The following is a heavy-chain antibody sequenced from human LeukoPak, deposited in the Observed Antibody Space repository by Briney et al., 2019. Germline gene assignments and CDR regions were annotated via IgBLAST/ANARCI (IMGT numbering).Heavy chain of an antibody. V-gene: IGHV1-18*01. CDR1: GYTFTSYG. CDR2: ISAYNGNT. Sequence: ASVKVSCKASGYTFTSYGISWVRQAPGQGLEWMGWISAYNGNTNYAQKLQGRVTMTTDTSTSTAYMELRSLRSDDTAVYYCARQKLPRFLEWLLPQYNWLDPCGQGTLVTVSS. J-gene: IGHJ5*02. CDR3: ARQKLPRFLEWLLPQYNWLDP. D-gene: IGHD3-3*01.